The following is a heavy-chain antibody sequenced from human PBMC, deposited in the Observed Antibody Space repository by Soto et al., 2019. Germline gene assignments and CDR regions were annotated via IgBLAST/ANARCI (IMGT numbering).Heavy chain of an antibody. D-gene: IGHD2-21*02. CDR3: VRLVTGISKYYFDY. CDR1: GYGFTSYW. J-gene: IGHJ4*02. V-gene: IGHV5-10-1*01. Sequence: GESLKISCKGSGYGFTSYWISWVRQMPGKGLEWMGRIDPSDSFTNYSPTFQGHVSISADKSISTAYLQWSSLKASDTAMYYCVRLVTGISKYYFDYWGQGTLVTVS. CDR2: IDPSDSFT.